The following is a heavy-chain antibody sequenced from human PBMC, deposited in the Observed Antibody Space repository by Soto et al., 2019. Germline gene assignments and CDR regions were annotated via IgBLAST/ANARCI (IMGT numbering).Heavy chain of an antibody. V-gene: IGHV3-30*18. CDR2: ISFDGSNK. Sequence: QVQLVESGGGVVQPGRSLRLSCAASGFTFSSYGMHWVRQAPGKGLEWVSVISFDGSNKYYADSVRGRFTISRDNSKNTLYLQMNSLRAEDAAVYYCAKEWVSGWCNYYYGMDVWGQGTTVTVSS. CDR1: GFTFSSYG. J-gene: IGHJ6*02. CDR3: AKEWVSGWCNYYYGMDV. D-gene: IGHD6-19*01.